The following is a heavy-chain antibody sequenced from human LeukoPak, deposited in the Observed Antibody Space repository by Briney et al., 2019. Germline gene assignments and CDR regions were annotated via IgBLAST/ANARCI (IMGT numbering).Heavy chain of an antibody. J-gene: IGHJ6*03. CDR3: ARAKNPYYYYYYMDF. CDR1: GGSISSYY. CDR2: IYTSGST. V-gene: IGHV4-4*07. Sequence: SETLSLTCTVSGGSISSYYWSWIRQPAGKGLEWIGRIYTSGSTNYNPSLKSRVTISVDKSKNQFSLKLSSVTAADTAVYYCARAKNPYYYYYYMDFWGRGTTVTVSS.